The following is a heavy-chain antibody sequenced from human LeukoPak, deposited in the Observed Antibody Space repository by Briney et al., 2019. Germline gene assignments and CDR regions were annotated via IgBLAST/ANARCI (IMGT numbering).Heavy chain of an antibody. J-gene: IGHJ6*02. Sequence: PGGSLRLSCAASGFTFSSYSMNWVRQAPGKGLEWVSSISSSSSYIYYADSVKGRFTTSRDNAKNSLYLQMNSLRAEDTAVYYCARDRPGGYYAEGMDVWGQGTTVTVSS. CDR2: ISSSSSYI. D-gene: IGHD3-10*01. CDR3: ARDRPGGYYAEGMDV. V-gene: IGHV3-21*01. CDR1: GFTFSSYS.